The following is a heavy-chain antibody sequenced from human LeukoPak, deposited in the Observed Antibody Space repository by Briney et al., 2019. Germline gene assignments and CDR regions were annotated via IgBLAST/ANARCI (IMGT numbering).Heavy chain of an antibody. D-gene: IGHD5-18*01. CDR2: MNPNSGNT. V-gene: IGHV1-8*01. J-gene: IGHJ4*02. CDR1: GYTFTSYD. CDR3: ARGLGRTAMVTRGGVRFDY. Sequence: ASVKVSCRASGYTFTSYDINWVRQATGQGLEWMGWMNPNSGNTGYAQKFQGRVAMTRNTSITTAYMELSSLRSEDTAVYYCARGLGRTAMVTRGGVRFDYWGQGTLVTVSS.